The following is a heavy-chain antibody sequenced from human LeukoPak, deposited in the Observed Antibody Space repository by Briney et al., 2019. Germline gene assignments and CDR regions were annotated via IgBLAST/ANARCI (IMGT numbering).Heavy chain of an antibody. CDR2: INPSGGST. CDR1: GYTFTSYD. J-gene: IGHJ4*02. D-gene: IGHD2-15*01. V-gene: IGHV1-46*01. CDR3: ARGLVVAATHFDY. Sequence: GASVKVSCKASGYTFTSYDINWVRQATGQGLEWMGIINPSGGSTSYAQKFQGRVTMTRDTSTSTVYMELSSLRSEDTAVYYCARGLVVAATHFDYWGQGTLVTVSS.